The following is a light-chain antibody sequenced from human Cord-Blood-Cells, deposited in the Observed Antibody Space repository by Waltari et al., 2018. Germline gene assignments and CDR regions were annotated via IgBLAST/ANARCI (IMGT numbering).Light chain of an antibody. V-gene: IGLV2-23*03. CDR2: EGS. CDR3: CSYAGSSTFLV. CDR1: SSDVGSYNL. J-gene: IGLJ2*01. Sequence: QSALTQPASVSGSPAQSITISCTGTSSDVGSYNLVSWYQQHPGKAPKLMIYEGSKRPSGVSNRFSGSKSGNTASLTISGLQAEDEADYYCCSYAGSSTFLVFGGGTKLTVL.